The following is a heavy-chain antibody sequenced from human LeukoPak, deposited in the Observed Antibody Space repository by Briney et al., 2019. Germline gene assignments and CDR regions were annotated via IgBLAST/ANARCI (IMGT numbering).Heavy chain of an antibody. J-gene: IGHJ6*03. CDR2: ISGNGGVT. V-gene: IGHV3-23*01. Sequence: HSGGSLRLSCAASGFTFSSYWMSWVRQAPGKVLEWVSVISGNGGVTYYADSVKGRFTISRENSKNTLYLQMTSLRAEDTAMYYCAKDLLAMVGYMDVWGKGTTVTVSS. CDR3: AKDLLAMVGYMDV. D-gene: IGHD5-18*01. CDR1: GFTFSSYW.